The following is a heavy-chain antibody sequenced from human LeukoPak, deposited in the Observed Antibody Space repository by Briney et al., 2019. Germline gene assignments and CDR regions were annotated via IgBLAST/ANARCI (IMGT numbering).Heavy chain of an antibody. Sequence: PSETLSLTCTVSGGSISSYYWSWIRQPPGKGLEWIGYIYYSGSTNYNPSLKSRVTMSVDTSKNQFSLELSSVTAADTAVYYCARGTYYYGSGSYPFDYWGQGTLVTVSS. CDR2: IYYSGST. V-gene: IGHV4-59*12. J-gene: IGHJ4*02. CDR1: GGSISSYY. CDR3: ARGTYYYGSGSYPFDY. D-gene: IGHD3-10*01.